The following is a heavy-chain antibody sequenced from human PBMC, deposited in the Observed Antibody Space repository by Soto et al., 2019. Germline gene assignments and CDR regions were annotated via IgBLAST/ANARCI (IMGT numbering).Heavy chain of an antibody. CDR1: GYSFNTYA. Sequence: QVQLVQSGAEVKKPGASVKVSCKASGYSFNTYAISWVRQAPGQGLEWMGWISGYNHNTNHAGKFKGRVTVTADRSTSAAYMELRSLTSNDAAVYYCAREYGMDVWGQGTPVTVS. J-gene: IGHJ6*02. CDR2: ISGYNHNT. V-gene: IGHV1-18*01. CDR3: AREYGMDV.